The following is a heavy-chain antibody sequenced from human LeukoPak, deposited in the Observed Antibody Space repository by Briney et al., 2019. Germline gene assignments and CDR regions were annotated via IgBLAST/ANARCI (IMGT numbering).Heavy chain of an antibody. D-gene: IGHD6-19*01. Sequence: GASVKVSCKASGYTFTSYGISWVRQVPGQGLEWMGWINPNSGGTNYAQKFQGRVTMTRDTSISTAYMELSRLRSDDTAVYYCARLPAQDSGRGRSVDYWGQGTLVTVSS. CDR1: GYTFTSYG. V-gene: IGHV1-2*02. CDR2: INPNSGGT. J-gene: IGHJ4*02. CDR3: ARLPAQDSGRGRSVDY.